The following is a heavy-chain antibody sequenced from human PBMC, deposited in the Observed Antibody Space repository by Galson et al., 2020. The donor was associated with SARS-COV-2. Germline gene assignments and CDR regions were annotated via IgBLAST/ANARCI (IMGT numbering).Heavy chain of an antibody. V-gene: IGHV4-61*09. CDR2: IYTSGST. J-gene: IGHJ6*02. CDR3: ARSMREWLSPPGYYYGMDV. D-gene: IGHD3-3*01. CDR1: GGSISSGSYY. Sequence: SETLSLTCTVSGGSISSGSYYWSWIRQPAGKGLEWIGHIYTSGSTNYNPSLKSRVTISVDTSKNQFSLKLSSVTAADTAVYYCARSMREWLSPPGYYYGMDVWGQGTTVTVSS.